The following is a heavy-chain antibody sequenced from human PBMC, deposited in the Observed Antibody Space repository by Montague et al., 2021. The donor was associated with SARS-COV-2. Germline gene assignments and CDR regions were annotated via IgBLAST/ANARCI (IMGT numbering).Heavy chain of an antibody. CDR2: IYYSGST. CDR3: ARSWGQWLLWESYFDY. Sequence: SETLSLTCTVSGGSISSSSYYWVWIRQPPGKGLEWIGSIYYSGSTYYNPSLKSRVTISVDTSRNQFSLKLSSVTAADTAVYYCARSWGQWLLWESYFDYWGQGTLVTVSS. CDR1: GGSISSSSYY. D-gene: IGHD6-19*01. J-gene: IGHJ4*02. V-gene: IGHV4-39*01.